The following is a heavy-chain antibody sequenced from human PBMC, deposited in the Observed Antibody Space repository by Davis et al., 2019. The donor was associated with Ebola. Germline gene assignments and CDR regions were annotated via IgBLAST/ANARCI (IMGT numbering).Heavy chain of an antibody. CDR2: ISSSGSTI. V-gene: IGHV3-11*04. CDR3: ARSSTVTTRGGHYYYYGMDV. J-gene: IGHJ6*02. Sequence: GGSLRLSCAASGFTFSDYYMSWIRQAPGKGLEWVSYISSSGSTIYYADSVKGRFTISRDNAKNSLYLQMNSLRAEDTAVYYCARSSTVTTRGGHYYYYGMDVWGQGTTVTVSS. CDR1: GFTFSDYY. D-gene: IGHD4-17*01.